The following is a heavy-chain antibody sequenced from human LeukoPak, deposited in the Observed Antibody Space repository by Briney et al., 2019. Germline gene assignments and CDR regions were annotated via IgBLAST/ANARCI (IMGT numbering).Heavy chain of an antibody. V-gene: IGHV4-30-4*01. Sequence: SQTLSLTCTVSGGSISSSDYYWSWIRQPPGKGLEWIGYIYYSGSTYYNPSLKSRVTISVDTSKNQFSLKLSSVTAADTAVYYCARSRITMVRGVIYYYYGMDVWGQGTTVTVSS. CDR3: ARSRITMVRGVIYYYYGMDV. CDR2: IYYSGST. CDR1: GGSISSSDYY. J-gene: IGHJ6*02. D-gene: IGHD3-10*01.